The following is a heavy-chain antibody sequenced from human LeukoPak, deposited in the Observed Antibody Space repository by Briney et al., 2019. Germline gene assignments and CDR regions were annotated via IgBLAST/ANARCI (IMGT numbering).Heavy chain of an antibody. CDR2: IYYSGST. V-gene: IGHV4-59*01. CDR3: ARGESSSYYFDY. D-gene: IGHD6-13*01. J-gene: IGHJ4*02. Sequence: SETLSLTCTVAGGSISSYYWSWIRQPPGKGLEWIGYIYYSGSTNYNPSLKSRVTISVDTSKNQFSLKLSSVTAADTTVYYCARGESSSYYFDYWGQGTLVTVSS. CDR1: GGSISSYY.